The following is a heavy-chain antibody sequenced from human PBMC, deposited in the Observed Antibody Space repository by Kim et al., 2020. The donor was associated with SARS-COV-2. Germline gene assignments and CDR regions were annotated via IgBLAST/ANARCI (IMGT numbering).Heavy chain of an antibody. Sequence: GGSMRLSCAASGFTFSSYAMSWVRQAPGKGLEWVSAISGSGGSTYYADSVKGRFTISRDNSKNTLYLQMNSLRAEDTAVYYCAKEPHCSGGSCYYYGMDVWGQGTTVTVSS. J-gene: IGHJ6*02. CDR2: ISGSGGST. CDR3: AKEPHCSGGSCYYYGMDV. D-gene: IGHD2-15*01. CDR1: GFTFSSYA. V-gene: IGHV3-23*01.